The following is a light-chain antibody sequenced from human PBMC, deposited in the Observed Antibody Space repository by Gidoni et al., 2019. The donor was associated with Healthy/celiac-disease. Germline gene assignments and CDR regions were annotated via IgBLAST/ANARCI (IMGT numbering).Light chain of an antibody. CDR2: DAS. CDR3: QQYNSYSGT. J-gene: IGKJ1*01. CDR1: QSISSW. Sequence: DIQLTQPPSTRSASVGDSVTITCRASQSISSWLAWYQQKPGKAPKLLIYDASSMESGVPSRFSGSGSGTEFTLTISSLQPDDFATYYCQQYNSYSGTFGQGTKVEIK. V-gene: IGKV1-5*01.